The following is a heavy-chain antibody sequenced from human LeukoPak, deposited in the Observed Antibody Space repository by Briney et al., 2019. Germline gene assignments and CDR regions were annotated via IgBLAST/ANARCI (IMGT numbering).Heavy chain of an antibody. V-gene: IGHV1-46*01. CDR3: VREESGGYFDY. D-gene: IGHD2-8*02. J-gene: IGHJ4*02. CDR2: IAPCVDTT. CDR1: GFTFTNYL. Sequence: GASVKIACKSFGFTFTNYLLHWVRQAPGQGLEWVGRIAPCVDTTNYAQKFRGRVTMTRDTSTSTVYMELSSLRSDDTAIYYCVREESGGYFDYWGQGTLVTVSS.